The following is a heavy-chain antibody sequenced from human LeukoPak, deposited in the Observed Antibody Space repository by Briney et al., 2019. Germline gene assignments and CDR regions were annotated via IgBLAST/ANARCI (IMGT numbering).Heavy chain of an antibody. Sequence: ASQTLSPTCTVSGGSINSRSYCWGWIPQPPRKGPEWIGHVHISGSTNYNSSLKSRVTISVDTSKNHLSLKLSSVTAADTAVYYCSSGSYSFYYMDVWGKGTTVTVSS. V-gene: IGHV4-61*09. CDR1: GGSINSRSYC. CDR3: SSGSYSFYYMDV. CDR2: VHISGST. J-gene: IGHJ6*03. D-gene: IGHD1-26*01.